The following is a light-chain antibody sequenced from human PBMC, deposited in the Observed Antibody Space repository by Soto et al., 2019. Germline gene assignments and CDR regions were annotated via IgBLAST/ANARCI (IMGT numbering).Light chain of an antibody. J-gene: IGKJ1*01. V-gene: IGKV3-15*01. CDR3: QQYNNWPPWT. CDR1: QSVSSN. CDR2: GAS. Sequence: EIVMTQSPATLSLSLWEIATLSCRASQSVSSNLVWYQQKPGQAPRLLIYGASTRATGIPARFSGTGSGTDFTLTISSLQSEDFAVYYCQQYNNWPPWTFGHGTKVDIK.